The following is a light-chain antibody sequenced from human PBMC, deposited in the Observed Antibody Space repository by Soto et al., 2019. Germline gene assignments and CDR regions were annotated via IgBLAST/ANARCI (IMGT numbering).Light chain of an antibody. CDR1: STDVGRYNY. J-gene: IGLJ1*01. Sequence: QSVLTQPASVSGSPGQPIPISCTGTSTDVGRYNYVSWYQQHPGKAPKLMIYDVANRPSGVSNRFSGSKSGITASLTISGLQAEDEADYYCSSYTTSSTYVFGTGTKVTVL. V-gene: IGLV2-14*01. CDR3: SSYTTSSTYV. CDR2: DVA.